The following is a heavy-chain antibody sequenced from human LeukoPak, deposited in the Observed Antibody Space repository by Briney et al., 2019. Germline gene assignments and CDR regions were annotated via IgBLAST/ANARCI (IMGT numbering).Heavy chain of an antibody. CDR3: ATELLTPLDY. D-gene: IGHD3-9*01. Sequence: GGSLRLSCAASGFTFSDYWMHWVRQAPGKGLVWVSRINSDGSSTTYADSVKGRFTISRDNAKNTLYLQMNSLRADDTAVYYCATELLTPLDYWGQGTLVTVSS. CDR2: INSDGSST. J-gene: IGHJ4*02. CDR1: GFTFSDYW. V-gene: IGHV3-74*01.